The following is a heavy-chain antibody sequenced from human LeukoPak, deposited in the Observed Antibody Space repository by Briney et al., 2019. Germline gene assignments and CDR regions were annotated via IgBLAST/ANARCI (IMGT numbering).Heavy chain of an antibody. Sequence: GGSLRLSCAASGFTFSSYAMSWVRQAPGKGLEWVSAISVSGGSTYYADSVKGRFTISRDNSKNTLYLQMNSLRAEDTAVYYCAKDYYESSRVDDAFDIWGQGTMVTVSS. D-gene: IGHD3-22*01. CDR1: GFTFSSYA. J-gene: IGHJ3*02. CDR3: AKDYYESSRVDDAFDI. V-gene: IGHV3-23*01. CDR2: ISVSGGST.